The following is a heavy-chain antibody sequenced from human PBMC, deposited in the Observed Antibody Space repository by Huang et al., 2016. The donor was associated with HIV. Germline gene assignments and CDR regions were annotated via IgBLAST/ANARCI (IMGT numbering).Heavy chain of an antibody. CDR3: AKGRRAFDV. J-gene: IGHJ3*01. V-gene: IGHV5-51*03. CDR2: ISPVEAKS. Sequence: EVQLVQSGAEVKKPGESLKISCTGSGYSFSIYWIAWVRQMPEKGLEWMGIISPVEAKSTYSPSFEGHVSISVDKSINTVYLHWSSLKASDTAIYYCAKGRRAFDVWGQGTWVTVSS. CDR1: GYSFSIYW.